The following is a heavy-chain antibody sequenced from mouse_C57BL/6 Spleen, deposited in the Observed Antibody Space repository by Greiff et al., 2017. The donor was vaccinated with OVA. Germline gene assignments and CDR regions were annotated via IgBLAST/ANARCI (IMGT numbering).Heavy chain of an antibody. D-gene: IGHD2-2*01. J-gene: IGHJ2*01. V-gene: IGHV5-4*01. CDR3: AREGVTVFDY. CDR2: ISAGGCYT. Sequence: EVKLLEPGGGLVKPGGSLKLSCAASGYTFSSYAMSWVRQTPETSLEWVAIISAGGCYTYYPDNVKGRSTLTIDNAKNNLYLEMSHLKSEDTAMDDCAREGVTVFDYWGQGTTLTVSS. CDR1: GYTFSSYA.